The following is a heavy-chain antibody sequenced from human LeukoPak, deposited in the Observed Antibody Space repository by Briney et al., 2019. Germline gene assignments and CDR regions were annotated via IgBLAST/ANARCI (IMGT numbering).Heavy chain of an antibody. Sequence: SVKVSCKASGGTFSSYAISWVRQAPGQGLEWMGGIIPIFGTANYAQKFQGRVTITADESTSTAYMELSSLRSEDTAVYYCARDYINLYYYDSSGSLDYWGQGTLVTVSS. V-gene: IGHV1-69*01. J-gene: IGHJ4*02. CDR2: IIPIFGTA. CDR1: GGTFSSYA. CDR3: ARDYINLYYYDSSGSLDY. D-gene: IGHD3-22*01.